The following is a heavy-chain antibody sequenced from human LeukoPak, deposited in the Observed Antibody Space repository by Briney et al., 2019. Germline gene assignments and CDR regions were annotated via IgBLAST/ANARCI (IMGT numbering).Heavy chain of an antibody. J-gene: IGHJ6*03. D-gene: IGHD2-2*01. CDR1: GGSFSGYY. CDR3: ARALKIPGYCSSTSCPPFYYYYYMDV. V-gene: IGHV4-34*01. CDR2: INHSGST. Sequence: SETLSLTCAVCGGSFSGYYWSWIRQPPGKGLEGIGEINHSGSTNYNPSLKSRVTISVDTSKNQFSLKLSSVTAADTAVYYCARALKIPGYCSSTSCPPFYYYYYMDVWGKGTTVTVSS.